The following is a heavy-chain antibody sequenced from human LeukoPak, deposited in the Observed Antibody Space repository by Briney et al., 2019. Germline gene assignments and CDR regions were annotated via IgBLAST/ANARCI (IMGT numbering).Heavy chain of an antibody. CDR3: AKLPWGTAARPNFGMDY. Sequence: GGSLRLFCAAPGFIFSNYAMSWVRQAPGKGLDWVSTISGSGVSTYYVDSVKGRFTISRDNSKNTLYLQMNSLRAEDTAVYYCAKLPWGTAARPNFGMDYWGQGILVTVSS. D-gene: IGHD6-6*01. J-gene: IGHJ4*02. V-gene: IGHV3-23*01. CDR1: GFIFSNYA. CDR2: ISGSGVST.